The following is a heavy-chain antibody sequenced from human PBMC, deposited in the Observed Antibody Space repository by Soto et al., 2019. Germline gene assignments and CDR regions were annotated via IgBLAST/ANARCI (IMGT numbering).Heavy chain of an antibody. CDR3: ASLTKDLDS. V-gene: IGHV4-31*03. Sequence: QVQLQESGPGLVKPSQTLSLTCTVSGGSISTAYYYWSWIRQHPGKGLEWIGYIYYIGDTNYNPSLKSRVSMSVDTSKNPFSLRLNSVTAADTAVYYCASLTKDLDSWGPGTLVTVSS. J-gene: IGHJ4*02. D-gene: IGHD3-9*01. CDR1: GGSISTAYYY. CDR2: IYYIGDT.